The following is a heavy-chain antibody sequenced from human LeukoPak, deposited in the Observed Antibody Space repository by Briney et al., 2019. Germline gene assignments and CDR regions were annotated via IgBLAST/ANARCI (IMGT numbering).Heavy chain of an antibody. Sequence: ASVKVSCKASGYTFTSYDINWVRRATGQGLEWMGWMNPNSGNTGYARKFQGRVTMTRNTSISTAYMELSSLRSEDTAVYYCARVITMVRGVMWAKKHWFDPWGQGTLVTVSS. CDR2: MNPNSGNT. D-gene: IGHD3-10*01. CDR3: ARVITMVRGVMWAKKHWFDP. J-gene: IGHJ5*02. CDR1: GYTFTSYD. V-gene: IGHV1-8*01.